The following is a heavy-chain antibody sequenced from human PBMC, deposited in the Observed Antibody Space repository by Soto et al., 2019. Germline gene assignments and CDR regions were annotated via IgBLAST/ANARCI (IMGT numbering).Heavy chain of an antibody. CDR3: AGARWFGESAHIDY. Sequence: ASLKVSGKSSGYTFTSYGISWVRQAPGQGFDWMGWISAYNGNTNYAQKLQGRVTMTTDTSTSTAYRELRSLRSDDTAVDYWAGARWFGESAHIDYWGQGTLVTVSS. CDR2: ISAYNGNT. J-gene: IGHJ4*02. V-gene: IGHV1-18*04. D-gene: IGHD3-10*01. CDR1: GYTFTSYG.